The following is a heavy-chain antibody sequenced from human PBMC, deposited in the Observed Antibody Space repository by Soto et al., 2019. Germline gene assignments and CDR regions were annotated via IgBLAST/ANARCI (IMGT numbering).Heavy chain of an antibody. Sequence: GESLKISCNGSGYIFTSYWIGWVRQMPGKGLEWMGIIYPGDSDTRYSPSFQGQVTISADKSISTAYLQWSSLKASDTAMYYCARRGIAYCGGDCYYDYWGQGTLVTVSS. J-gene: IGHJ4*02. CDR2: IYPGDSDT. CDR3: ARRGIAYCGGDCYYDY. CDR1: GYIFTSYW. V-gene: IGHV5-51*01. D-gene: IGHD2-21*02.